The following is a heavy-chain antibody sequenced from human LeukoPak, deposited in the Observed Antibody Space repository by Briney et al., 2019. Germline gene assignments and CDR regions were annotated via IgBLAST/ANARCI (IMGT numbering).Heavy chain of an antibody. J-gene: IGHJ4*02. D-gene: IGHD5-18*01. CDR2: IYYSGST. Sequence: SETLSLTCTVSGGSISSSSYYWSWIRQPPGKGLEWIGSIYYSGSTYYNPSLKSRVTISVDTSKNQFSLKLSSVTAADTAVYYCARGGGIQLWSHKRTKPFDYWGQGTLVTVS. CDR3: ARGGGIQLWSHKRTKPFDY. CDR1: GGSISSSSYY. V-gene: IGHV4-39*01.